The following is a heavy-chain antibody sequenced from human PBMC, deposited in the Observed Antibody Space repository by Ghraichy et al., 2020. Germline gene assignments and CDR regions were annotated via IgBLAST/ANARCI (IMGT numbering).Heavy chain of an antibody. CDR2: ISSSSSYI. V-gene: IGHV3-21*01. CDR3: AREGVDTAMADYYYYYGMDV. J-gene: IGHJ6*02. D-gene: IGHD5-18*01. Sequence: GESLNISCAASGFTFSSYSMNWVRQAPGKGLEWVSSISSSSSYIYYADSVKGRFTISRDNAKNSLYLQMNSLRAEDTAVYYCAREGVDTAMADYYYYYGMDVWGQGTTVTVSS. CDR1: GFTFSSYS.